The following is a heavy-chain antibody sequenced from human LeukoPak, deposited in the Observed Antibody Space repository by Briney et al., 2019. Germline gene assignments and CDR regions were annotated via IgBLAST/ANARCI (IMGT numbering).Heavy chain of an antibody. CDR1: GYTFTSYY. CDR2: INPSGGST. D-gene: IGHD3-22*01. Sequence: ASVKVSCKASGYTFTSYYMHWVRQAPGQGLEWMGIINPSGGSTSYAQKFQGRVTMTRDTSTSTVYMELSSLRSEDTAVYYCARGRVYYDSSGYQGLDYWGQGTLVTAS. V-gene: IGHV1-46*01. CDR3: ARGRVYYDSSGYQGLDY. J-gene: IGHJ4*02.